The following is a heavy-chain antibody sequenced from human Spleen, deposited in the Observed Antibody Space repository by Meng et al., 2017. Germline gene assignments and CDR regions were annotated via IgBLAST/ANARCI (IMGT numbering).Heavy chain of an antibody. CDR3: TRKYTSSGWNWYFDL. D-gene: IGHD6-19*01. CDR2: ISHSAGTI. J-gene: IGHJ2*01. Sequence: QVELVVSGGGLVKPGGSPSLSCAPSGFTFSDYYMSWVRQVPGKGLECVSYISHSAGTILYADSVKGRFTISRDNAKNSLYLQMNSLRAGDTAVYYCTRKYTSSGWNWYFDLWGRGTLVTVSS. CDR1: GFTFSDYY. V-gene: IGHV3-11*04.